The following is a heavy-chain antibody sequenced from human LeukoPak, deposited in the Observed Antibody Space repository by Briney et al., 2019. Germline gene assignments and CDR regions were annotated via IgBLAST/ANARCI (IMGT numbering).Heavy chain of an antibody. Sequence: GASVKVSCTASGYTFTSYYMHWVRQAPGQGLEWMGWISAYNGNTNYAQKLQGRVTMTTDTSTSTAYMELRSLRSDDTAVYYCALTPVRLGELSFATWGQGTLVTVSS. CDR2: ISAYNGNT. V-gene: IGHV1-18*04. CDR3: ALTPVRLGELSFAT. J-gene: IGHJ5*02. CDR1: GYTFTSYY. D-gene: IGHD3-16*02.